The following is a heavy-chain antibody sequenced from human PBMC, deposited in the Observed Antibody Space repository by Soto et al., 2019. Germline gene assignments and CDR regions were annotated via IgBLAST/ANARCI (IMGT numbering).Heavy chain of an antibody. CDR3: ARGRQLMSWFVP. CDR2: IYNSGNT. V-gene: IGHV4-30-4*02. D-gene: IGHD2-8*01. Sequence: SETLSLTCTVSGGSISSGDYYWSWIRQPPGKGLEWIGHIYNSGNTYYNPSLKSRVTISGYTSKNQFSLKLSSVTAADTAVYYCARGRQLMSWFVPWGQGTLVTVSS. CDR1: GGSISSGDYY. J-gene: IGHJ5*02.